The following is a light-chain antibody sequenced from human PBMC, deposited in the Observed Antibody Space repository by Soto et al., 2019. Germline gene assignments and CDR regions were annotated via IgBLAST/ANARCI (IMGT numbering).Light chain of an antibody. Sequence: SYELTQPPSVSVAPGQTARITCGENNIGSKSVHWYQQKSGQAPVLVVSADSDRPSGIPERFSGSNSGNTATLSISRVEAGDEADYYCQVWDSDNDHYVFGTGTQLTVL. CDR1: NIGSKS. CDR3: QVWDSDNDHYV. CDR2: ADS. V-gene: IGLV3-21*02. J-gene: IGLJ1*01.